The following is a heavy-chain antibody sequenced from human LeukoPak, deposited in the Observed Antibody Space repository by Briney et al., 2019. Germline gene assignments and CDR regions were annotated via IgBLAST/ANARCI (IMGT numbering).Heavy chain of an antibody. D-gene: IGHD1-1*01. V-gene: IGHV4-34*01. Sequence: SETLSLTCAVYGGSFSGYYWSWIRQPPGKGLEWIGEINQSGSTNYNPSLKSRVTISVDTSKNQFSLKLSSVTAADTAVYYCARHDTGTTPFDYWGQGTLVTVSS. CDR3: ARHDTGTTPFDY. J-gene: IGHJ4*02. CDR1: GGSFSGYY. CDR2: INQSGST.